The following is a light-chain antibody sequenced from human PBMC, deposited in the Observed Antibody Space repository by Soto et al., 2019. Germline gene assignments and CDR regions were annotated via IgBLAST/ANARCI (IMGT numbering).Light chain of an antibody. CDR3: LLYYGGAS. J-gene: IGLJ2*01. CDR1: TGAVTSGYY. Sequence: QTVVTQEPSLTVSPGGTVTLTCASSTGAVTSGYYPNWFQQKPGQAPRALISSTSNKHSWTPALFSGSLLGGKAALTLSGVQPEDEAEYYCLLYYGGASFGGGTKLTVL. CDR2: STS. V-gene: IGLV7-43*01.